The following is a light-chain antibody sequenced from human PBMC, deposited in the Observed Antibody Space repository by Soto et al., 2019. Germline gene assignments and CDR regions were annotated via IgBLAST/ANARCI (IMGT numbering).Light chain of an antibody. CDR1: QGISSW. CDR3: QQANSLQPT. CDR2: AAS. J-gene: IGKJ3*01. V-gene: IGKV1-12*01. Sequence: DIQMTQSPSSVSASVGDRVTITCRASQGISSWIAWYQQKPGKATKLLIYAASSLQSGVPSRFSGSGPGTDFTLALSGQQPEEFATNYCQQANSLQPTCGPGPKVDIK.